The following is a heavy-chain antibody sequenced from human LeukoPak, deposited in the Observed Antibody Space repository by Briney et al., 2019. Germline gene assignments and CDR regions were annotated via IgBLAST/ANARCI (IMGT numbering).Heavy chain of an antibody. CDR2: MNPNSGNT. D-gene: IGHD6-13*01. CDR1: GYTFTSYD. J-gene: IGHJ5*02. CDR3: ARCFGSSFRRRKLTAGLDP. Sequence: ASVKVSCKASGYTFTSYDINWVRQATGQGLEWMGWMNPNSGNTGYAQKFQGRVTITRNTSISTAYMELSSLRSEDTAVYYCARCFGSSFRRRKLTAGLDPWGQGTLVTVSS. V-gene: IGHV1-8*03.